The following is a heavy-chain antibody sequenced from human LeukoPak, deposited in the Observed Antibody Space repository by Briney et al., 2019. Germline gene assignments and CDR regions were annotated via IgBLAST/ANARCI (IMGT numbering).Heavy chain of an antibody. D-gene: IGHD5-18*01. CDR1: GFTFSSYA. CDR3: AKEGIRGYSYGYELRAYYMDV. V-gene: IGHV3-30*04. J-gene: IGHJ6*03. Sequence: GGSLRLSCAASGFTFSSYAMHWVRQAPGKGLEWVAVISYDGSNKYYADSVKGRFTISRDNSKNTLYLQMNSLRAEDTAVYYCAKEGIRGYSYGYELRAYYMDVWGKGTTVTVSS. CDR2: ISYDGSNK.